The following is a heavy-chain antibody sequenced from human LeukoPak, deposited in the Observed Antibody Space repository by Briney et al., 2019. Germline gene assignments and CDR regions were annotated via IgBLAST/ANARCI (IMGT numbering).Heavy chain of an antibody. CDR1: GFTFDDYG. V-gene: IGHV3-20*04. J-gene: IGHJ4*02. CDR2: INWNGGST. CDR3: ARDLVYYDYVWGSYRRGAPFDY. D-gene: IGHD3-16*02. Sequence: PGGSLRLSCAACGFTFDDYGMSWVRQAPGKGLEWVSGINWNGGSTGYADSVKGRFTISRDNAKNSLYLQMNSLRAEDTALYYCARDLVYYDYVWGSYRRGAPFDYWGQGTLVTVSS.